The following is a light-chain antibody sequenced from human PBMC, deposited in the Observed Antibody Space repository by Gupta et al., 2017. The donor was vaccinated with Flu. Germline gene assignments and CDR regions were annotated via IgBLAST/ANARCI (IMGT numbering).Light chain of an antibody. V-gene: IGKV1-5*03. Sequence: DIQMTQSPSTLSASVGDTVEISCRASQSIGTWLAWYQQKPGKSPQLLLFKASILESGVPSRFSGSGSGTEFSLTISSLQPDDFATYYCQQYNSYSWTFGQGTKVEIK. J-gene: IGKJ1*01. CDR1: QSIGTW. CDR2: KAS. CDR3: QQYNSYSWT.